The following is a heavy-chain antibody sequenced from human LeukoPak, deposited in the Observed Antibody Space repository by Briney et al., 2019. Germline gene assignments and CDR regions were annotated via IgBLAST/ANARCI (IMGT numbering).Heavy chain of an antibody. CDR2: IRSKAYGGTT. J-gene: IGHJ3*02. CDR3: TRVEPGMIGRDAFDI. CDR1: GFTFGDYA. D-gene: IGHD3-22*01. V-gene: IGHV3-49*03. Sequence: PGRSLRLSCTASGFTFGDYAMSWFRQAPGKGLEWVGFIRSKAYGGTTEYAASVKGRFTISRDDSKSIAYLQMNSLKTEDTAEYYCTRVEPGMIGRDAFDIWGQGTMVTVSS.